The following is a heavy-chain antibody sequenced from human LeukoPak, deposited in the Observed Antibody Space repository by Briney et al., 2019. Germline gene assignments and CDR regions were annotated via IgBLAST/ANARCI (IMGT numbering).Heavy chain of an antibody. D-gene: IGHD6-13*01. CDR3: ARSIPYGTTWYGRSDY. V-gene: IGHV3-7*03. CDR1: GFIFTNYF. J-gene: IGHJ4*02. Sequence: PGGSLRLSCAASGFIFTNYFMSWVRQAPGKGLEWVANIKPDGTTKFYVDSVKGRFTISRDNALNSLYLQMNSLRAEDTAIYYCARSIPYGTTWYGRSDYWGQGTLVTVSS. CDR2: IKPDGTTK.